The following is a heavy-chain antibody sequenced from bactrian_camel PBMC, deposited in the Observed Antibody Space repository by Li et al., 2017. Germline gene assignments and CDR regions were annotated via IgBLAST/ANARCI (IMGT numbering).Heavy chain of an antibody. D-gene: IGHD3*01. Sequence: HVQLVESGGGSVQAGGSLRLSCAGFAYTYSRACMGWFRQAPRKEREAVAITYNGHLPPYYADSVKGRFTISRDNAKNTLYLQLNSLKTEDTAMYYCAKGLPPHYDRLGQGTQVTVS. V-gene: IGHV3S1*01. J-gene: IGHJ4*01. CDR1: AYTYSRAC. CDR2: TYNGHLPP.